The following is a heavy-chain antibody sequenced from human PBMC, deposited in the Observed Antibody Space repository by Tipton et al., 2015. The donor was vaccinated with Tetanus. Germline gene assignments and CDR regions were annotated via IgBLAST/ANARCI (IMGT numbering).Heavy chain of an antibody. J-gene: IGHJ4*02. CDR2: IYTTT. Sequence: SLRLSCEASGFTISSYWMHWVRQAPGKGLVWVSRIYTTTTYGDSVKGRFTISRDNAKNSLYLQMNSLRPEDTALYYCARDNGPRQHCSSSSCYIASWGQGTLVTVSS. V-gene: IGHV3-74*01. CDR3: ARDNGPRQHCSSSSCYIAS. D-gene: IGHD2-2*02. CDR1: GFTISSYW.